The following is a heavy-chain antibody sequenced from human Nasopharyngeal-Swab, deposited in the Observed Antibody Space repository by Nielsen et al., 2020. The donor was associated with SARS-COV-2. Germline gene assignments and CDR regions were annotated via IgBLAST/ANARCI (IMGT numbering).Heavy chain of an antibody. V-gene: IGHV4-34*01. D-gene: IGHD3-10*01. Sequence: GSLRLSCAVYGGSFSGYYWSWIRQPPGKGLEWIGEINHSGSTNYNPSLKSRVTIPVDTSKNQFSLKLSSVTAADTAVYYCARGVRLTRITMVRGPIESVYGMDVWGQGTTVTVSS. CDR3: ARGVRLTRITMVRGPIESVYGMDV. CDR2: INHSGST. J-gene: IGHJ6*02. CDR1: GGSFSGYY.